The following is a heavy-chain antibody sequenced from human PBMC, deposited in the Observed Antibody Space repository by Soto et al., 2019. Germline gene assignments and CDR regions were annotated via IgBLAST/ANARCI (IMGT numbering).Heavy chain of an antibody. Sequence: QVQLVQSGAEEKKPGASVKVSCKASGYTFTSYAMHWVRQAPGQRLEWMGWINAGNGNTKYSQKFQGRVTMTRDTSASTAYMELSSLRSEDTDVYYCASSGIEVAGSYVLWGQGTLVTVSS. CDR3: ASSGIEVAGSYVL. CDR2: INAGNGNT. J-gene: IGHJ4*02. CDR1: GYTFTSYA. D-gene: IGHD6-19*01. V-gene: IGHV1-3*05.